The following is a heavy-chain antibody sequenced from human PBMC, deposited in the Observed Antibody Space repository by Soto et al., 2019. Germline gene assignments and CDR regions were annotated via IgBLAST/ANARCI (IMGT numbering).Heavy chain of an antibody. CDR3: AREGYDILTGYLDV. CDR1: GGSISSYY. V-gene: IGHV4-59*01. CDR2: IYYSGST. D-gene: IGHD3-9*01. Sequence: PSQTVSLTCTVSGGSISSYYWSWIRQPPGKGLEWIGYIYYSGSTNYNPSLKSRVTISVDTSKNQFSLKLSSVTAADTAVYYCAREGYDILTGYLDVWGKGTTVTVSS. J-gene: IGHJ6*04.